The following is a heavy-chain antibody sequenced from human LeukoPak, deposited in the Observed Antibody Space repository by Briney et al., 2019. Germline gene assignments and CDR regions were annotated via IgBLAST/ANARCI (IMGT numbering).Heavy chain of an antibody. J-gene: IGHJ4*02. Sequence: GRSPRLSCAASGFTFDDYAMHWVRQAPGKGLEWVSGINWNSGSIGYADSVKGRFTISRDNAKNSLYLQMNSLTIEDTALYFCAKDPGYYYDSSGQFHYWGQGTLVTVSS. CDR1: GFTFDDYA. CDR2: INWNSGSI. V-gene: IGHV3-9*01. CDR3: AKDPGYYYDSSGQFHY. D-gene: IGHD3-22*01.